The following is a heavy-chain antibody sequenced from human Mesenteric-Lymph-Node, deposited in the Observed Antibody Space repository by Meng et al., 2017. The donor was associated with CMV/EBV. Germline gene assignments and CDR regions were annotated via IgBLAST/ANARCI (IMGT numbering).Heavy chain of an antibody. CDR2: SRNKANSYTT. D-gene: IGHD5-18*01. Sequence: GESLKISCVISGFTLSDCYMDWVRQTPGKGPEWVARSRNKANSYTTEYAPSVKGRFTISRDDSKNSLYLQMNSLKTEDTAAYFCARFKDTIMAFDAFDIWGQGTMVTVSS. CDR3: ARFKDTIMAFDAFDI. CDR1: GFTLSDCY. V-gene: IGHV3-72*01. J-gene: IGHJ3*02.